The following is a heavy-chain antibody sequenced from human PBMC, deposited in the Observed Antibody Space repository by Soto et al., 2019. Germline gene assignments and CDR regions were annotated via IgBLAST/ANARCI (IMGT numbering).Heavy chain of an antibody. J-gene: IGHJ3*01. D-gene: IGHD3-22*01. CDR3: ARGYDSNLDL. CDR2: VSYDGSNN. CDR1: GFTFSSNA. V-gene: IGHV3-30-3*01. Sequence: QVQLVESGGGVVQPGRSLRLSCAASGFTFSSNAMHWVRQAPGKGLEWVAIVSYDGSNNYYADSVKGRFTISRDNSKNTLYLQMNSLRADDTAVYYCARGYDSNLDLWGQGTMVTVSS.